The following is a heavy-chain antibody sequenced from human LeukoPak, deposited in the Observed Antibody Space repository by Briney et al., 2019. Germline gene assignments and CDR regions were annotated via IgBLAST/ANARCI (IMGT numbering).Heavy chain of an antibody. CDR1: GFTFSSYS. D-gene: IGHD6-19*01. J-gene: IGHJ4*02. CDR2: ISSSSSYI. Sequence: PGGSLRLSCAASGFTFSSYSMNWVRQAPGKGLEWVSSISSSSSYIYYADSVKGRFTTSGDNAKNSLYLQMNSLRAEDTAVYYCARGGGGWPIDYWGQGTLVTVSS. V-gene: IGHV3-21*01. CDR3: ARGGGGWPIDY.